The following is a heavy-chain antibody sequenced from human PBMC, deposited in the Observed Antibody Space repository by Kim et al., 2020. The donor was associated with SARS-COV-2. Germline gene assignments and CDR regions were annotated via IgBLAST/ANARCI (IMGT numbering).Heavy chain of an antibody. J-gene: IGHJ6*02. CDR2: IGTAGDT. V-gene: IGHV3-13*01. Sequence: GGSLRLSCAASGFTFSSYDMHWVRQATGKGLEWVSAIGTAGDTYYPGSVKGRFTISRENAKNSLYLQMNSLRAGDTAVYYCARELGSGSRLGMDVWGQGTTVTVSS. CDR1: GFTFSSYD. D-gene: IGHD3-10*01. CDR3: ARELGSGSRLGMDV.